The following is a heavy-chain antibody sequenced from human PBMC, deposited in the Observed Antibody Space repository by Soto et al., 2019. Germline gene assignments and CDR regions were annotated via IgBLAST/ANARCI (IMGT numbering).Heavy chain of an antibody. CDR2: ISYDGSNK. CDR3: AKHGHLGWPDNWFDP. Sequence: QVQLVESGGGVVQPGRSLRLSCAASGFTFSSYGMHWVRQAPGKGLEWVAVISYDGSNKYYADSVKGRFTISRDNSKNTLYLQMNSLRAEDTAVYYCAKHGHLGWPDNWFDPWGQGTLVTVSS. CDR1: GFTFSSYG. J-gene: IGHJ5*02. V-gene: IGHV3-30*18. D-gene: IGHD6-19*01.